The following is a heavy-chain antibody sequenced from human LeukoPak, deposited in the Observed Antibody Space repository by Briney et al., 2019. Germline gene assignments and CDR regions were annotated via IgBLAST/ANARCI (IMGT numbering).Heavy chain of an antibody. CDR2: ISYSGDT. Sequence: PSETLSLTCSVSGGSVGSNYWSWVRQPPGKGLEWIGYISYSGDTKYNPSLKSRLSMSVDTSKNQCPLMLTSVTAADTAVYYCARGSGWYPHWGQGTLVTVSS. D-gene: IGHD6-19*01. CDR3: ARGSGWYPH. CDR1: GGSVGSNY. J-gene: IGHJ1*01. V-gene: IGHV4-59*02.